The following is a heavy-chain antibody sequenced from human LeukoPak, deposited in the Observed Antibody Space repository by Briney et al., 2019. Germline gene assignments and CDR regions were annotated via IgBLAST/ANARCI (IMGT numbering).Heavy chain of an antibody. D-gene: IGHD1-1*01. Sequence: PSETLSLTCTVSGGSISSSSYYWGWIRQPPGKGLEWIGSIYYSGSTYYNPSLKSRVTISVDTSKNQFSLKLSSVTAADTAVYYCARHMGVADWNDVQGAPFDYWGQGTLVTVSS. V-gene: IGHV4-39*01. CDR3: ARHMGVADWNDVQGAPFDY. CDR1: GGSISSSSYY. CDR2: IYYSGST. J-gene: IGHJ4*02.